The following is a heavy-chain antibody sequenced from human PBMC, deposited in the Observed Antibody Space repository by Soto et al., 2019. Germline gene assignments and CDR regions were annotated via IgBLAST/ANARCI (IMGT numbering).Heavy chain of an antibody. V-gene: IGHV3-11*01. CDR1: GFTFSDYY. J-gene: IGHJ6*02. Sequence: PGGSLRLSCAASGFTFSDYYMSWIRQAPGKGLEWVSYISSSGSTIYYADSVKGRFTISRDNAKNSLYLQMNSLRAEDTAVYYCARDDQPAIAARPSHYYYYGMDVWGQGTTVTVSS. CDR3: ARDDQPAIAARPSHYYYYGMDV. CDR2: ISSSGSTI. D-gene: IGHD6-6*01.